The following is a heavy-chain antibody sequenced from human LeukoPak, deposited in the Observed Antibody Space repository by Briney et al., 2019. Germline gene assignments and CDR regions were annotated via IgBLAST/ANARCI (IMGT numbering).Heavy chain of an antibody. D-gene: IGHD3-22*01. J-gene: IGHJ4*02. CDR2: INHSGST. CDR1: GRSFSGYY. Sequence: SETLSLTCAVYGRSFSGYYWSWIRQPPGKGLEWIGEINHSGSTNYNPSLKSRVTISVDTSKNQFSLKLSSVTAADTAVYYCASTVISGYRIDYWGQGTLVTVSS. CDR3: ASTVISGYRIDY. V-gene: IGHV4-34*01.